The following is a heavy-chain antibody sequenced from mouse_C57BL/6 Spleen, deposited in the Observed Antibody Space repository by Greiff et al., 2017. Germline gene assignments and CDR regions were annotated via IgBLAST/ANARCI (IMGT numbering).Heavy chain of an antibody. CDR3: ARKENWGGFAY. J-gene: IGHJ3*01. CDR2: INPNNGGT. D-gene: IGHD4-1*01. CDR1: GYTFTDYY. Sequence: EVQLQQSGPELVKPGASVKISCKASGYTFTDYYMNWVKQSHGKSLEWIGDINPNNGGTSYNQKFKGKATLTVDKSSSTAYMELRSLTSEDSAVYYCARKENWGGFAYWGQGTLVTVSA. V-gene: IGHV1-26*01.